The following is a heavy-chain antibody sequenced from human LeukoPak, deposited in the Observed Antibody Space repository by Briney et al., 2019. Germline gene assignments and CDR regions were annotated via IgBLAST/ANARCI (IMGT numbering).Heavy chain of an antibody. Sequence: ETLSLTCTVSGGSMSGYYWSWIRQPPGKGLEWMGRIDPSDSYTKYSPSFQGHVTLSADKSISTAYLQWSSLKASDTAMYFCARQSDIAAPGDAFDLWGQGTMVTVSS. D-gene: IGHD6-13*01. CDR3: ARQSDIAAPGDAFDL. V-gene: IGHV5-10-1*01. CDR2: IDPSDSYT. J-gene: IGHJ3*01. CDR1: GGSMSGYY.